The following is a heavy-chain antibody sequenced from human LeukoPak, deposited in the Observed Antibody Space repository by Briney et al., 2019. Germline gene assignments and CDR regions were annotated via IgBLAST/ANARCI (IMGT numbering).Heavy chain of an antibody. Sequence: SVKVSCKASGGTFSSYAISWVRQAPGQGLEWMGRIIPILGIANYAQKFQGRVTITADKSTSTAYMELSSLRSEDTAVYFCVRGYSFGPYGMDVWGQGTTVTVSS. J-gene: IGHJ6*02. V-gene: IGHV1-69*04. CDR3: VRGYSFGPYGMDV. CDR1: GGTFSSYA. D-gene: IGHD2-15*01. CDR2: IIPILGIA.